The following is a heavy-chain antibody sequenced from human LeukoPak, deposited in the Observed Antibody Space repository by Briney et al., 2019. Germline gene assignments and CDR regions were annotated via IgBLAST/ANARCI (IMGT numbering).Heavy chain of an antibody. CDR3: ARGGTYYYGMDV. CDR1: GGSISSGGYS. J-gene: IGHJ6*02. D-gene: IGHD1-26*01. V-gene: IGHV4-61*08. CDR2: IYYGGST. Sequence: SETLSLTCAVSGGSISSGGYSWSWIRQPPGKGLEWIGYIYYGGSTNYNPSLKSRVTISVDTSKNQFSLKLSSVTAADTAVYYCARGGTYYYGMDVWGQGTTATVSS.